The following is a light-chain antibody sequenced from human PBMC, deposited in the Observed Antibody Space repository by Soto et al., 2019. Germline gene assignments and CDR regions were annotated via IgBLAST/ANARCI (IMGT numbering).Light chain of an antibody. V-gene: IGKV3-20*01. J-gene: IGKJ1*01. CDR3: QQYGSSTT. Sequence: EIVLTQSPGTLSLSPGETATLSCRASQTVPNNYVTWYQQKPGQPPRRLIFGASVRASGVPDRFSGSGSGTDFTLTISRLEPEDFAVYHCQQYGSSTTFGQGAKVEIK. CDR2: GAS. CDR1: QTVPNNY.